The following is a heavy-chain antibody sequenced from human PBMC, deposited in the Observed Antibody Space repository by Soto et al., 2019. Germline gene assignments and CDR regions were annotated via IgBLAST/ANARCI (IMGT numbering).Heavy chain of an antibody. D-gene: IGHD2-8*01. CDR2: ISGSGGST. CDR3: AKEGGYCTNGVCYLSYFDY. V-gene: IGHV3-23*01. Sequence: GGSLRLSCAASGFTFSSYAMSWVRQAPGKGLEWVSAISGSGGSTYYADSVKGRFTISRDNSKNTLYLQMNSLRAEDTAVYYCAKEGGYCTNGVCYLSYFDYWGQGTLVTVSA. J-gene: IGHJ4*02. CDR1: GFTFSSYA.